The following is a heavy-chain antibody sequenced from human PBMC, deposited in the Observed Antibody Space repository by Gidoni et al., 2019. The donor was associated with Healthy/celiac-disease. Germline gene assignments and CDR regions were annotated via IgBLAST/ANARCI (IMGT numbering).Heavy chain of an antibody. V-gene: IGHV3-21*01. D-gene: IGHD3-10*01. J-gene: IGHJ4*02. CDR3: ARDRPYYYGSGSYYYFDY. CDR2: ISSSSSYI. CDR1: GFTFSSYS. Sequence: EVQLVESGGGLVKPGGSLRLSCADSGFTFSSYSMNWVRQAPGKGLEWVSSISSSSSYIYYADSVKGRFTISRDNAKNSLYLQMNSLRAEDTAVYYCARDRPYYYGSGSYYYFDYWGQGTLVTVSS.